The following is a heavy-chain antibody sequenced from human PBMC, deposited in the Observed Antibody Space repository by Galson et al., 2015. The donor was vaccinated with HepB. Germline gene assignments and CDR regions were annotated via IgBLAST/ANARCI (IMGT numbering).Heavy chain of an antibody. CDR2: ISSSSSYT. CDR3: ARASYELDY. Sequence: SLRLSCAASGFTFSDYYMSWIRQAPGKGLEWVSYISSSSSYTNYADSVKGRFTISRDNAKNSLYLQMNSLGAEDMAVYYCARASYELDYWGQGTLVTVSS. D-gene: IGHD3-22*01. CDR1: GFTFSDYY. J-gene: IGHJ4*02. V-gene: IGHV3-11*06.